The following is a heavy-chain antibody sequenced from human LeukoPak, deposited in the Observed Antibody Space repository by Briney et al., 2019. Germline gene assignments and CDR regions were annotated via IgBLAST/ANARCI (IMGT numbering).Heavy chain of an antibody. J-gene: IGHJ4*02. CDR2: IYYTGKT. D-gene: IGHD3-10*01. Sequence: SETLSLTCTVSGDSVSNGNYYWSWLRQPPGKALEWIGYIYYTGKTYYNPSLEGRVTILVDTSRNHFSVKLSSVTAADTAVYYCASNDYYGSGSYHYWGQGTLVTVSS. V-gene: IGHV4-61*03. CDR3: ASNDYYGSGSYHY. CDR1: GDSVSNGNYY.